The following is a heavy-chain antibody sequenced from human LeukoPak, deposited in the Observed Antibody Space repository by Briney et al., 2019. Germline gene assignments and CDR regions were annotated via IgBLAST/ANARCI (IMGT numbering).Heavy chain of an antibody. CDR3: ARDGAGVWFDY. CDR1: NYPFTSYG. D-gene: IGHD4/OR15-4a*01. V-gene: IGHV1-18*01. J-gene: IGHJ4*02. CDR2: INAYNGDT. Sequence: ASVKVSCKASNYPFTSYGISWVRQAPGQGLEWMACINAYNGDTNYAQKLQGKVTLTTDTSTSTAYMELRSLRSDDTAVYYCARDGAGVWFDYWGQGTLVTVSS.